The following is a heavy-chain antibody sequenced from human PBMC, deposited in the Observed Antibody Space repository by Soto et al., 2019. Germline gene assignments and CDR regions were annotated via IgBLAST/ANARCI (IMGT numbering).Heavy chain of an antibody. CDR3: ARIYYDIFTVYYQYYYYYGIDV. CDR1: GGTFSSYA. V-gene: IGHV1-69*13. D-gene: IGHD3-9*01. J-gene: IGHJ6*01. CDR2: IIPIFGTA. Sequence: SVKVSCKASGGTFSSYAISWVRQAPGQGLEWMGGIIPIFGTANYAQKFQGRVTITADESTSTAYMELSSLRSEDTAVYYCARIYYDIFTVYYQYYYYYGIDVWGQGTTVTV.